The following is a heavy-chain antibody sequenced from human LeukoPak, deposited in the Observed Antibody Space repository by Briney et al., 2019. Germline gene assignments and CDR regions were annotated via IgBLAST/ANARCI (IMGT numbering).Heavy chain of an antibody. CDR1: GYTFTSYG. J-gene: IGHJ4*02. D-gene: IGHD3-22*01. CDR3: ARDPHTWGTYYYDSSGYYLDY. Sequence: GASVKVSCKASGYTFTSYGISWVRQAPGQGLEWMGWISAYNGNTNYAQKLQGRVTMTTDTSTSTAYMELRSLRSDDTAVYYCARDPHTWGTYYYDSSGYYLDYWGQGTLVTVSS. CDR2: ISAYNGNT. V-gene: IGHV1-18*01.